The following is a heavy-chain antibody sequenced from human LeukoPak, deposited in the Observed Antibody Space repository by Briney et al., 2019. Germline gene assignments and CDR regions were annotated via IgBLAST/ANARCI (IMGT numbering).Heavy chain of an antibody. V-gene: IGHV1-2*02. Sequence: GASVKVSCKASGGTFSSYAISWGRKAPGQGLEWMGRVNPNSGGTNYAQQFLNSVTMIRVTTFSTEYLELSRLRSDDTAVFYCARGFNGYYDTSGYYVSDAFDIWGQGTMVTVSS. CDR3: ARGFNGYYDTSGYYVSDAFDI. D-gene: IGHD3-22*01. CDR2: VNPNSGGT. CDR1: GGTFSSYA. J-gene: IGHJ3*02.